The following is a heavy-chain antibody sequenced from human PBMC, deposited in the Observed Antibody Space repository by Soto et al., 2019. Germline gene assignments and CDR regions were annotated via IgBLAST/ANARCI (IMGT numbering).Heavy chain of an antibody. D-gene: IGHD3-9*01. J-gene: IGHJ4*02. CDR2: IYYSGKT. CDR3: ASLRGDYDILTGYYTGTFDY. V-gene: IGHV4-61*01. CDR1: GGSVSSGSYY. Sequence: SETLSLTCTVSGGSVSSGSYYWIWIRQPPGKGLEWIGYIYYSGKTNYIPSLKSRLTISVDTSKNQFSLKLSSVTAADTAVFYCASLRGDYDILTGYYTGTFDYWGLGILVTVSS.